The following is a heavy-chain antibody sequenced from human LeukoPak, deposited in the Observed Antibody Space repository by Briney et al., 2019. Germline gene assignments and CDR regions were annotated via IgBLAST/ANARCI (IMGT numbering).Heavy chain of an antibody. D-gene: IGHD3-22*01. CDR2: IYYSGST. Sequence: PSETLSLTCTVSGGSMSNNYWSWIRQPPGKGLEWIGYIYYSGSTNYNPSLKSRVTISVDTSKNQFSLKLSSVTAADTAVYYCARDSRADYDSSGYTYYFDYWGQGTLVTVSS. V-gene: IGHV4-59*01. CDR3: ARDSRADYDSSGYTYYFDY. CDR1: GGSMSNNY. J-gene: IGHJ4*02.